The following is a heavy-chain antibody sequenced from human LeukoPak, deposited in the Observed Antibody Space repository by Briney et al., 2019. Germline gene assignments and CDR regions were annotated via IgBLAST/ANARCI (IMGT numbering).Heavy chain of an antibody. D-gene: IGHD3-22*01. Sequence: SETLSLTCTVSGGSISSYYWSWIRQPAGKGLEWIGRTYTSGSTNYNPSLKSRVTMTVDTPRNQFSLKLNSVTAADTAVYYCARDRHYYDSSGYFPAFAYWGQGTLVTVSS. V-gene: IGHV4-4*07. CDR3: ARDRHYYDSSGYFPAFAY. CDR2: TYTSGST. J-gene: IGHJ4*02. CDR1: GGSISSYY.